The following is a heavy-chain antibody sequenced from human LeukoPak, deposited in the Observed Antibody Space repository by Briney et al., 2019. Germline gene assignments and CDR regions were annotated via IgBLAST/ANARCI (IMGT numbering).Heavy chain of an antibody. Sequence: PGGSLRLSCAASGFTFSKAWMSWVRQAPGKGPEWVGRIKSKTDGGTTDYAAPVKGRFTISIDDSKNTLYLQMNSLKTEDTAVYYRTTDYLLLWFGMDVWGQGTTVTVSS. D-gene: IGHD3-10*01. CDR2: IKSKTDGGTT. J-gene: IGHJ6*02. CDR3: TTDYLLLWFGMDV. CDR1: GFTFSKAW. V-gene: IGHV3-15*01.